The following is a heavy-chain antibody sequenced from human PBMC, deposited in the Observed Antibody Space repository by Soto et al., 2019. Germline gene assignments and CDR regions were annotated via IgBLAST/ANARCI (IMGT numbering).Heavy chain of an antibody. CDR2: IKQDGSEK. Sequence: EVQLVESGGGLVQPGGSLRLSCAASGFTFSSYWMSWVRQAPGKGLEWVANIKQDGSEKYYVDSVKGRFTISRNNAKNSLYVQMNSLRAEDTAVYYCARDDGYSGYDYWGQGTLVTVSS. CDR1: GFTFSSYW. V-gene: IGHV3-7*01. CDR3: ARDDGYSGYDY. D-gene: IGHD5-12*01. J-gene: IGHJ4*02.